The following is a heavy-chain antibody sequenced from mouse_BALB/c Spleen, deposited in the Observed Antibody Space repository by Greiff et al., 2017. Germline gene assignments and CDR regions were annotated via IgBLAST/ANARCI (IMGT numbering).Heavy chain of an antibody. J-gene: IGHJ3*01. V-gene: IGHV5-6-4*01. CDR2: ISSGGSYT. Sequence: EVKLMESGGGLVKPGGSLKLSCAASGFTFSSYTMSWVRQTPEKRLEWVATISSGGSYTYYPDRVKGRFTISIYNAKNTLYLQMSSLKSEDTAMYYCIRARYGNYGDWFAYGGQGTLVTVSA. D-gene: IGHD2-1*01. CDR1: GFTFSSYT. CDR3: IRARYGNYGDWFAY.